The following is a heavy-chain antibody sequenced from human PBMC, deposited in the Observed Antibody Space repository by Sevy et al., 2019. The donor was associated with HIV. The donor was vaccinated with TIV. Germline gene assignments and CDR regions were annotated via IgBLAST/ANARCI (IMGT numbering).Heavy chain of an antibody. D-gene: IGHD2-8*01. J-gene: IGHJ4*02. CDR2: LSFGCGKI. V-gene: IGHV3-23*01. Sequence: GGSLRLSCAASGFAFHEYSMSWIRQAPGKGLEWVATLSFGCGKINYAESVKGRLTISRDNSKNSFYLQMDNLRVEDTALYYCAREGCSRPHDYWGQGTRVTVSS. CDR3: AREGCSRPHDY. CDR1: GFAFHEYS.